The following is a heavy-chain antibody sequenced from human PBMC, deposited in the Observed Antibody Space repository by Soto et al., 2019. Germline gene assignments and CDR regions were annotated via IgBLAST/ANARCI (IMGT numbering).Heavy chain of an antibody. CDR1: GGSISSRSFY. Sequence: QLQLYESGPGLVKPSETLSLTCTVSGGSISSRSFYWGWIRQPPGKGLEWVGSVYYSGTTYNNPSLKTRPTLSVDTSKNQFSQMLTSVAAADTADYYGARQATYSDSSGHYYYWYFDLWGRGTLFTVSS. CDR2: VYYSGTT. V-gene: IGHV4-39*01. D-gene: IGHD3-22*01. J-gene: IGHJ2*01. CDR3: ARQATYSDSSGHYYYWYFDL.